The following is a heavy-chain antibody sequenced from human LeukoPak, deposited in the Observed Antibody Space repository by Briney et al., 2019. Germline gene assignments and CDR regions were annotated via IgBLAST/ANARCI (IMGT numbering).Heavy chain of an antibody. CDR2: IYHSGST. D-gene: IGHD3-22*01. Sequence: SETLSLTCTVSGGSISSSNWWSWVRPPPGKGLEWIGEIYHSGSTNYNPSLKSRVTISVDKSKNQFSLKLSSVTAADTAVYYCARVKYDSSGYYFDYWGQGTLVAVSS. V-gene: IGHV4-4*02. J-gene: IGHJ4*02. CDR3: ARVKYDSSGYYFDY. CDR1: GGSISSSNW.